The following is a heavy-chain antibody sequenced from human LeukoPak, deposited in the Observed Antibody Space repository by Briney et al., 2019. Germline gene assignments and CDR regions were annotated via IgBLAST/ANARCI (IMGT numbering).Heavy chain of an antibody. Sequence: SETLSLTCTVSGGPISDFYWSWIRQSPEKGLEWIGNIFYSGNTNYNPSLRSRVTISVDTSKKQFSLRLTSVTAADTAVYYCARDRNYYDSSGYYFANWGQGTLVTVSS. V-gene: IGHV4-59*01. J-gene: IGHJ4*02. CDR2: IFYSGNT. D-gene: IGHD3-22*01. CDR3: ARDRNYYDSSGYYFAN. CDR1: GGPISDFY.